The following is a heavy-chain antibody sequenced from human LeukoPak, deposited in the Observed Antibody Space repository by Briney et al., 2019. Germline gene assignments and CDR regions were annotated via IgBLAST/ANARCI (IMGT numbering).Heavy chain of an antibody. V-gene: IGHV3-30*02. J-gene: IGHJ4*02. D-gene: IGHD6-19*01. CDR2: IRYDGNNK. Sequence: GGSLRLSCAASGFSFSSYGMYWVREAPGKGLEWVAFIRYDGNNKYYANSVKGRFTISRDNSKNTLYLQMNSLRAEDTAVYYCARDPALRSGPLFDYWGQGTLVTVSS. CDR1: GFSFSSYG. CDR3: ARDPALRSGPLFDY.